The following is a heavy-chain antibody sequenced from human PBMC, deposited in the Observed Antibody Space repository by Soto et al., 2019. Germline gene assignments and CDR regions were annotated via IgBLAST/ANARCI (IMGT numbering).Heavy chain of an antibody. J-gene: IGHJ6*03. V-gene: IGHV1-69*08. CDR3: ARDLRVRDYCYIDV. CDR1: GRTFGSDT. CDR2: IIPILGVP. Sequence: QVQLAQSGAEVKKPGSSVRVSCKDAGRTFGSDTFSWVRQAPGQGLEWMGRIIPILGVPTYAHNFQGRVTITADKSTSTAYMELSSLRSEDTAVYYCARDLRVRDYCYIDVWGKGTTVTVSS. D-gene: IGHD3-10*01.